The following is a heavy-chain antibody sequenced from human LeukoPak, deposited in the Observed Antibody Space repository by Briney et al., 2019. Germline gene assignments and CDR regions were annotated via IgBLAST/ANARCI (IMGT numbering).Heavy chain of an antibody. D-gene: IGHD4-17*01. J-gene: IGHJ4*02. V-gene: IGHV4-59*01. CDR3: ARVGGTVTTFDY. CDR2: IYYSGST. Sequence: SETLSLTCIVSGGSISNYYWSWIRQPPGKGLEYIGYIYYSGSTNYNPSLKSRVTISVDTSKNQFSLKLSSVTAADTAVYYCARVGGTVTTFDYWGQGTLVTVSS. CDR1: GGSISNYY.